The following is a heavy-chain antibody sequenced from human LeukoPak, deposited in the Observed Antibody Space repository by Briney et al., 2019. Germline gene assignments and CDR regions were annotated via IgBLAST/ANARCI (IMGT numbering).Heavy chain of an antibody. Sequence: FYADSVKGRFTISRDNSKNTLYLQMNSLRAEDTAVYYCAKDPQGHDYWGQGTLVTVSS. V-gene: IGHV3-23*01. CDR3: AKDPQGHDY. J-gene: IGHJ4*02.